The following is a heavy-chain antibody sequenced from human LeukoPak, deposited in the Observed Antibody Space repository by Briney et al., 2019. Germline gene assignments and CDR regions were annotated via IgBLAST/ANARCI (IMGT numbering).Heavy chain of an antibody. CDR1: GGSFSGYY. CDR2: INHSGST. Sequence: PSETLSLTCAVYGGSFSGYYWSWLRQPPGKGLEWIGEINHSGSTNYNTSLKSRVTISVHTSKNQFSLKLSSVTAADTAVYYCARGQRRGYSYGYRISFDYWGQGTLVAVSS. D-gene: IGHD5-18*01. CDR3: ARGQRRGYSYGYRISFDY. V-gene: IGHV4-34*01. J-gene: IGHJ4*02.